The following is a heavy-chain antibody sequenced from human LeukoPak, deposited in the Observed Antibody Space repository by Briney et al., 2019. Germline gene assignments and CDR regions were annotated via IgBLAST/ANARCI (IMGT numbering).Heavy chain of an antibody. J-gene: IGHJ3*02. CDR2: IYHSGST. CDR1: GYSISSGYY. V-gene: IGHV4-38-2*01. D-gene: IGHD3-16*02. CDR3: VLGGCRYTGDAFDI. Sequence: PSETLSLTCAVSGYSISSGYYWGWIRQPPGKGLEWIGSIYHSGSTYYNPSLKSRVTISVDTSKNQFSLKLSSVTAADTAVYYCVLGGCRYTGDAFDIWGQGTMVTVSS.